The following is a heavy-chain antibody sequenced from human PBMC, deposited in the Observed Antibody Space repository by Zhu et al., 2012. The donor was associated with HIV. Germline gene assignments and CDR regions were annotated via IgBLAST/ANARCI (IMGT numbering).Heavy chain of an antibody. CDR2: TIHGGST. CDR3: ASSTISASGTKFTY. J-gene: IGHJ4*02. V-gene: IGHV4-34*12. CDR1: GGSFSGYY. Sequence: QVQLQQWGAGLLKPSETLSLTCAVYGGSFSGYYWSWIRQPPGKGLEWIGETIHGGSTNFNPSLRSRVTISVDKSKSQFSLKLSSVTAADTAVYYCASSTISASGTKFTYWGQGTLVTVSS. D-gene: IGHD3-10*01.